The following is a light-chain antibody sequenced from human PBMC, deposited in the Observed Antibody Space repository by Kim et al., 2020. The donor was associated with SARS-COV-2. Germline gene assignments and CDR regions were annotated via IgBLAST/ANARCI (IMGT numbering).Light chain of an antibody. CDR3: EQLDSYPLT. CDR2: GAS. Sequence: DIQLTQSPSFLSASVGDRVTITCRASQGIRSFLAWYQHKPGKAPKLLIYGASSLQSGVPSRFSGSGSGTEFTLTISSLQPEDFATHYCEQLDSYPLTFGGGTKVEIK. J-gene: IGKJ4*01. CDR1: QGIRSF. V-gene: IGKV1-9*01.